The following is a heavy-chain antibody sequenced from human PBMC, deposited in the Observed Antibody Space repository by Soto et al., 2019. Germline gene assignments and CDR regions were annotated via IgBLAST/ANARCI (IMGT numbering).Heavy chain of an antibody. CDR1: GFTFSSYS. Sequence: PWGSLRLSCAASGFTFSSYSMNWVRQAPGKGLEWVSSISSSSSYIYYADSVKGRFTISRDNARNSLYLHMNSLRVEDTAIYYCAREVDTAMGNEASDIWGQGTLVTVSS. V-gene: IGHV3-21*01. D-gene: IGHD5-18*01. CDR3: AREVDTAMGNEASDI. CDR2: ISSSSSYI. J-gene: IGHJ3*02.